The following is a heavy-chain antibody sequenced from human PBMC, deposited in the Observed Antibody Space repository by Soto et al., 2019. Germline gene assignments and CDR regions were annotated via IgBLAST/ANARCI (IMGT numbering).Heavy chain of an antibody. J-gene: IGHJ4*02. V-gene: IGHV3-33*01. CDR1: GFDFSTYG. D-gene: IGHD5-12*01. CDR2: IWHDGSNK. Sequence: QVQLVESGGGVVQPGTSLRLSCAASGFDFSTYGMHWVRQPPGKGLEWVAVIWHDGSNKYYADSVKGRSTISRDNSQNTLFLQMNGLRGEDTAVYYCVRDWLVGDVSGALDDWGQGTLVTVSS. CDR3: VRDWLVGDVSGALDD.